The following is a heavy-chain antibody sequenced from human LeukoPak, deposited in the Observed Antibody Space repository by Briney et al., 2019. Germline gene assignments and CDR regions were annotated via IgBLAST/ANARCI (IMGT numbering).Heavy chain of an antibody. CDR1: GGSITTTNW. Sequence: SETLSLTCALSGGSITTTNWWSWVRQPPGKGLEWIGEVHLNGATNYNPSLESRFSMPIDKSNNHLSLEVTSVTAADTAMYYCTRESGAFSPFGFWGQGTLVTVSS. CDR2: VHLNGAT. V-gene: IGHV4-4*02. CDR3: TRESGAFSPFGF. J-gene: IGHJ4*02. D-gene: IGHD1-26*01.